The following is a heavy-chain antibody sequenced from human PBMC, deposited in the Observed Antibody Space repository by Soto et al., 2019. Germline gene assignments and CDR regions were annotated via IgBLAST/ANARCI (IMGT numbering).Heavy chain of an antibody. CDR3: ARGLWIPGGSGYYPFDY. Sequence: PSESLSLTGSVSRGSISSGDYYWSWIRQPPGKGLEWIGYIYYSGSTYYNPSLKSRVTISVDTSKNQFSLKLSSVTAADTAVYYCARGLWIPGGSGYYPFDYWGQGTLVTVSS. CDR1: RGSISSGDYY. V-gene: IGHV4-30-4*01. CDR2: IYYSGST. J-gene: IGHJ4*02. D-gene: IGHD3-22*01.